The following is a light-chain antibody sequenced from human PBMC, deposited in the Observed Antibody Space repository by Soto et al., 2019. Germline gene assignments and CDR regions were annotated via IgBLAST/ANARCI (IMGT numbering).Light chain of an antibody. Sequence: EIVMTQSPGTLSVSPGERATLSCRASQSISSNVAWYQQKPGQAPRLLIYGASTRATGIPARFSGSGSGTEFTLTISSLQSEDFAVYYCQQYNYWPPLTFGAGTKVEI. CDR3: QQYNYWPPLT. J-gene: IGKJ4*01. CDR2: GAS. CDR1: QSISSN. V-gene: IGKV3-15*01.